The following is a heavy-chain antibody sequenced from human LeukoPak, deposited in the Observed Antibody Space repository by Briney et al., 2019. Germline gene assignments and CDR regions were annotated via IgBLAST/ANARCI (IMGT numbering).Heavy chain of an antibody. Sequence: GASVKVSCKASGYTFTSYGISWVRLAPGQGLEWMGWISAYNGNTNYAQKLQGRVTMTTDTSTSTAYMELRSLRSDDTAVYYCAGANWNYGLYDYWGQGTLVTVSS. V-gene: IGHV1-18*01. CDR1: GYTFTSYG. D-gene: IGHD1-7*01. CDR2: ISAYNGNT. J-gene: IGHJ4*02. CDR3: AGANWNYGLYDY.